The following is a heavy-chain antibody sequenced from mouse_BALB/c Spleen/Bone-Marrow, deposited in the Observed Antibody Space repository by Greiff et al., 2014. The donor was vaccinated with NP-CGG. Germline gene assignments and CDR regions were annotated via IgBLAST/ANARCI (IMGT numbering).Heavy chain of an antibody. CDR1: GFTFSDYY. CDR3: ANYYSSSWFAY. CDR2: ISEGGSYT. V-gene: IGHV5-4*02. Sequence: EVQGVESGGGLVKPGGSLKLSCAASGFTFSDYYMYWVRQTPEKRLEWVATISEGGSYTYYPDSVKGRFTISRDNAKNNLYLQMSSLKSVDTAMYYCANYYSSSWFAYWGQGTLVTVSA. D-gene: IGHD1-1*01. J-gene: IGHJ3*01.